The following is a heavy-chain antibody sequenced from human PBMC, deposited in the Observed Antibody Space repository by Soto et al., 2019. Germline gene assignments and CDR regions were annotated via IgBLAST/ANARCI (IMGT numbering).Heavy chain of an antibody. V-gene: IGHV4-39*01. D-gene: IGHD6-13*01. CDR1: GGSISSSSYY. J-gene: IGHJ4*02. CDR3: ARGRISSSWYDPFDY. CDR2: IYYSGST. Sequence: QLQLQESGPGLVKPSETLSLTCTVSGGSISSSSYYWGWIRQPPGKGLEWIGSIYYSGSTYYNPSLTSRVTISVDTSKNQFSLKLSSVTAADTAVYYCARGRISSSWYDPFDYWGQGTLVTVSS.